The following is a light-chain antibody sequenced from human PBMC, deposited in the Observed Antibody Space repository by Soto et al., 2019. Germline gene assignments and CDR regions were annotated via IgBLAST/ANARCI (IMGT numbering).Light chain of an antibody. V-gene: IGLV2-14*03. CDR1: TSDVGRYNY. CDR2: DVS. CDR3: NSFTTSSTDV. Sequence: QSVLTQSASVSGSPAQSISISCTGTTSDVGRYNYVSWYQQHPGKAPKLMIYDVSYRPSWVSNRFSGSKSGITASLTISGLQAEDEADYYCNSFTTSSTDVLGTGT. J-gene: IGLJ1*01.